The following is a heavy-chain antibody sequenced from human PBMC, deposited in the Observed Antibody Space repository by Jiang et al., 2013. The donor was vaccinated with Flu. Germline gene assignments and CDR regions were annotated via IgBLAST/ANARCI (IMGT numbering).Heavy chain of an antibody. J-gene: IGHJ2*01. CDR1: GGSISSSR. Sequence: GSGLVKPSDTLSLTCTVSGGSISSSRWSWIRQPPGKGLEWIAYMYYTGSTNYNPSLKSRLTTSMDTSKNQFSLRLSSVTAADTAVYYCARHAESNGHDHRTYLMYWYFDLWGRGTLVTVSS. CDR3: ARHAESNGHDHRTYLMYWYFDL. CDR2: MYYTGST. V-gene: IGHV4-59*08. D-gene: IGHD1-1*01.